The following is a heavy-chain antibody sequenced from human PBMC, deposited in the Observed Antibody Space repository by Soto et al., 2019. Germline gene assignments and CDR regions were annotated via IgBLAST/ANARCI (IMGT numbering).Heavy chain of an antibody. CDR3: ARGWFGELLFPDDAFDI. J-gene: IGHJ3*02. CDR2: IYYSGST. CDR1: CGSISSYY. V-gene: IGHV4-59*01. Sequence: PSETLSLTCTVSCGSISSYYWSWIRQPPGKGLEWIGYIYYSGSTNYNPSLKSRVTISVDTSKNQFSLKLSSVTAADTAVYYCARGWFGELLFPDDAFDIWGQGTMVTVSS. D-gene: IGHD3-10*01.